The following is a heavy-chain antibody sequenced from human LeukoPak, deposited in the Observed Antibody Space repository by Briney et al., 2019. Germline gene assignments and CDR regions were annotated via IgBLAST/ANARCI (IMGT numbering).Heavy chain of an antibody. V-gene: IGHV4-34*01. D-gene: IGHD3-22*01. CDR1: GGSFSGYY. CDR2: INHSGST. CDR3: ARGRVVVVTTPYYYFDY. Sequence: SETLSLTCAVYGGSFSGYYWSWIRQPPGKGLEWIGEINHSGSTNYNPSLKSRVTISVDTSKNQFSLKLSSVTAADTAVCYCARGRVVVVTTPYYYFDYWGQGTLVTVSS. J-gene: IGHJ4*02.